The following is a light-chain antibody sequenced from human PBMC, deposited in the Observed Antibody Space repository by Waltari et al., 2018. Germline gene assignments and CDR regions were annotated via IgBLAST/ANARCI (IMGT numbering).Light chain of an antibody. J-gene: IGLJ3*02. CDR1: ISTIGGNY. CDR2: DDN. V-gene: IGLV1-51*01. Sequence: QSVLTQPPSVSAAPGQQVTISCSGRISTIGGNYVSWYQQLPGTAPKLLLHDDNERPSGIPDRFSSSKSGSSATLGITGLQTGDEADYYCGTWDSSLSAAVFGGGTKVTVL. CDR3: GTWDSSLSAAV.